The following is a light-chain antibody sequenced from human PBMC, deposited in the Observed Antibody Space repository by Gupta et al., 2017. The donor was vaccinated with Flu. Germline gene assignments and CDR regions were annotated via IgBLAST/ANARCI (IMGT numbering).Light chain of an antibody. Sequence: GERATLSCRASLIIYYTLAWYQQKPGQAPRLLMSGASTRASGIPDRFSGSGSGTEFTLTISSLQSEDFAVYYCQQYFTWPYSFGQGTKVEI. CDR3: QQYFTWPYS. V-gene: IGKV3-15*01. CDR1: LIIYYT. J-gene: IGKJ2*03. CDR2: GAS.